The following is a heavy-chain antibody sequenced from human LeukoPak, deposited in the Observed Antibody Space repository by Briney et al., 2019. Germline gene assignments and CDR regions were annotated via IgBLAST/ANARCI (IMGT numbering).Heavy chain of an antibody. CDR3: AKDATWFGGKYASFDY. J-gene: IGHJ4*02. CDR1: GLTFSTYS. D-gene: IGHD1-26*01. CDR2: ISPGGDIT. V-gene: IGHV3-23*01. Sequence: PGGSLRLSCAASGLTFSTYSMTWVRQAPGKGLEWVSAISPGGDITYYADSVKGRFTISRDNSKDTLYLQMNSLRAEDTAAYYCAKDATWFGGKYASFDYWGQGTLVTVSS.